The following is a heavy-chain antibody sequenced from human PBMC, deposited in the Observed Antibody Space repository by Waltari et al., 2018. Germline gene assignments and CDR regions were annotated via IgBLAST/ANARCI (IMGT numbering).Heavy chain of an antibody. CDR1: VFAFCFCA. D-gene: IGHD1-1*01. Sequence: EVPVLESGGGSVQPGGTLRLSCADSVFAFCFCAMSWVRQAPGKGVEWVSTVNNGGDDTYYADSVRGRFTISRYNSKNTLYLQVNSLRAEDTAIYYCAKLAGISAWYFDYWGQGTLVTVSS. CDR2: VNNGGDDT. V-gene: IGHV3-23*01. CDR3: AKLAGISAWYFDY. J-gene: IGHJ4*02.